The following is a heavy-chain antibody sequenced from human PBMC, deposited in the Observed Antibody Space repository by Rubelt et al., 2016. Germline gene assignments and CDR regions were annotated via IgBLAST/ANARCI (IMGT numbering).Heavy chain of an antibody. CDR2: ISSSSDYI. J-gene: IGHJ3*02. V-gene: IGHV3-21*01. CDR3: ARAHDFGDYGWNDAFDI. D-gene: IGHD4-17*01. Sequence: RGLDWVSSISSSSDYIYYADSVKGRFTISRDNVKNSLYLQMNSLRAEDTAVYYCARAHDFGDYGWNDAFDIWGQGTRVTVSS.